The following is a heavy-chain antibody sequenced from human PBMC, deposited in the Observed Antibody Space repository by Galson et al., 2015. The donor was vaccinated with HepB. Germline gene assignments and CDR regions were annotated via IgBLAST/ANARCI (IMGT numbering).Heavy chain of an antibody. CDR1: GFTFSSYG. Sequence: SLRLSCAASGFTFSSYGMHWVRQAPGKGLEWVTVIWNDGSNKYYVDSVKGRFTISRDNPKNTLYLQMNSLRAEDTAVYYCARGGGYNYGVVDYWGQGTLVTVSS. CDR3: ARGGGYNYGVVDY. J-gene: IGHJ4*02. CDR2: IWNDGSNK. D-gene: IGHD5-18*01. V-gene: IGHV3-33*01.